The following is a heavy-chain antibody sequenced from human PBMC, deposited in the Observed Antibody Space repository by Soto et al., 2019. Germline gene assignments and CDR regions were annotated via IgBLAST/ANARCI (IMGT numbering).Heavy chain of an antibody. CDR2: IYYSGST. J-gene: IGHJ4*02. V-gene: IGHV4-61*01. D-gene: IGHD1-26*01. Sequence: SETLSLTCTVSGGSVSSGSYYWSWIRQPPGKGLEWIGYIYYSGSTNYNPSLKSRVTISVDTSKNQFSLKLSSVTAADTAVYYCAIGGSYYPLYFDYWGQGTLVTVSS. CDR3: AIGGSYYPLYFDY. CDR1: GGSVSSGSYY.